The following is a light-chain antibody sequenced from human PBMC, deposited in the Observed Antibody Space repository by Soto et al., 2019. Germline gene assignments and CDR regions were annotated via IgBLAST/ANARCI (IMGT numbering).Light chain of an antibody. J-gene: IGKJ3*01. CDR2: AAS. CDR1: QDIRNF. CDR3: QKYSSVPV. Sequence: DIQMTQSPTSLSASVGDRVTITCRASQDIRNFVAWYQQKPGEAPKLLIYAASTLQSGVPSRFSGSGSGTDFTLTINSPQPEDVATYSCQKYSSVPVFGPGTKVEIK. V-gene: IGKV1-27*01.